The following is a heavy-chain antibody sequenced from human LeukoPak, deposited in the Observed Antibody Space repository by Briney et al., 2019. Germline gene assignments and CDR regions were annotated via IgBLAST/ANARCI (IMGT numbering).Heavy chain of an antibody. V-gene: IGHV3-23*01. CDR2: VSGSGGST. Sequence: GGSLRLSCAASGFTFSSYAMSWVRQAPGKGLEWVSAVSGSGGSTYYADSVKGRFTISRDNSKNTLYLQMNSLRAEDTAVYYCAASYGDYYPLDYWGQGTLVTVSS. J-gene: IGHJ4*02. D-gene: IGHD4-17*01. CDR3: AASYGDYYPLDY. CDR1: GFTFSSYA.